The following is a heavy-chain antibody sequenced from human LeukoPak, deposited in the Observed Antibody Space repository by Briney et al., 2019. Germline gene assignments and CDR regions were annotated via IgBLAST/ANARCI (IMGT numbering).Heavy chain of an antibody. CDR1: GGSFCGYY. D-gene: IGHD4-17*01. V-gene: IGHV4-34*01. J-gene: IGHJ5*02. Sequence: SETLSLTCAVYGGSFCGYYWSWIRQPPGKGLEWIGEINHSGSTNYNPSLKSRVTISVDTSKNQFSLKLSSVTAADTAVYYCARVWRFGDYGGNWFDPWGQGTLVTVSS. CDR2: INHSGST. CDR3: ARVWRFGDYGGNWFDP.